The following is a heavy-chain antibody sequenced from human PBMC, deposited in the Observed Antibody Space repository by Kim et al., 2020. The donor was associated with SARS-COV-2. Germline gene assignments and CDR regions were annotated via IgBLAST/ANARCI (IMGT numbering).Heavy chain of an antibody. D-gene: IGHD3-3*01. Sequence: SETLSLTCTVSCGSVSSGSYYWSWIRQPPGKGLEWIGYIYYSGSTNYNPSLKSRVTISVDTSKNQFSLKLSSVTAADTAVYYCARLRGRITIFGVVEEGSWFDPWGQGTLVTVSS. CDR2: IYYSGST. V-gene: IGHV4-61*01. CDR1: CGSVSSGSYY. CDR3: ARLRGRITIFGVVEEGSWFDP. J-gene: IGHJ5*02.